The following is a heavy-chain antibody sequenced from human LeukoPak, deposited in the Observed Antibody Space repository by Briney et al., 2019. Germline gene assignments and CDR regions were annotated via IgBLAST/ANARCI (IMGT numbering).Heavy chain of an antibody. CDR3: ARENTLVRGTKNPFDH. CDR2: TFYRSKWYY. J-gene: IGHJ4*02. D-gene: IGHD3-10*01. CDR1: GDSVSSNDAA. V-gene: IGHV6-1*01. Sequence: SQTLSLTCAISGDSVSSNDAAWNWIRQSPSRGLEWLGRTFYRSKWYYDSAVSVKSRITINPDTSKNQFSLQLNSVTPEDTAVYYCARENTLVRGTKNPFDHWGQGTLVTVSS.